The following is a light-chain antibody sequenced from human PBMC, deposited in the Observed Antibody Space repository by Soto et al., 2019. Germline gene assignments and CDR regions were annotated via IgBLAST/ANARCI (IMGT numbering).Light chain of an antibody. V-gene: IGKV3-20*01. CDR3: QQHGSSPPRT. Sequence: EIVLTQSPGILSLSPGQRVTLSCRASQSVSNDFLAWYQQKPGQAPRLLIYGASTRATDFPDRFSGSGSGADFTLTISRLEPEDLAVYYCQQHGSSPPRTFGQGTKVEMK. J-gene: IGKJ1*01. CDR1: QSVSNDF. CDR2: GAS.